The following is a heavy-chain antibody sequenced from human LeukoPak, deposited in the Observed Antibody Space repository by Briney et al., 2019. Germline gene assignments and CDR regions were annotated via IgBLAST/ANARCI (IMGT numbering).Heavy chain of an antibody. D-gene: IGHD3-16*02. V-gene: IGHV4-39*07. Sequence: SETLSLTCTVSGGSISIRNYYWAWIRQPPGKGLEWIGEINHSGSTNYNPSLKSRVTISVDTSKNQFSLELSSVTAADTAVYYCARGLKDDYVWGSYRSIPPYYLGYWGQGTLVTVSS. CDR3: ARGLKDDYVWGSYRSIPPYYLGY. CDR2: INHSGST. J-gene: IGHJ4*02. CDR1: GGSISIRNYY.